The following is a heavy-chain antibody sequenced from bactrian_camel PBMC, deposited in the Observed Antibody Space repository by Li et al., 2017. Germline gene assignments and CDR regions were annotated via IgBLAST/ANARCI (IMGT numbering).Heavy chain of an antibody. CDR1: GDTTSGYC. CDR3: AAGHLIMCTAFAIPSFPD. Sequence: VQLVESGGGSVQAGGSLRVSCALSGDTTSGYCMGWFRQAPGKEREGIASISKDDVPTYATSVQGRFRISKDTAKNTLDLQMDSLTPDDTAMYCCAAGHLIMCTAFAIPSFPDRGQGTQVTVS. D-gene: IGHD6*01. CDR2: ISKDDVP. J-gene: IGHJ4*01. V-gene: IGHV3S68*01.